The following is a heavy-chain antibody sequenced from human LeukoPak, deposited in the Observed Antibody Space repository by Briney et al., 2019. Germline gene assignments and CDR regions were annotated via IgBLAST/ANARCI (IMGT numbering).Heavy chain of an antibody. CDR3: ASQLRITFGGVIVKNAFDI. Sequence: SETLSLTCTVSGGSISSYYWSWIRQPPGKGLEWVGYIYYSGSINYNPSLKSRVTISVDTSKNQFSLKLSSVTAADTAVYYRASQLRITFGGVIVKNAFDIWGQGTMVTVSS. D-gene: IGHD3-16*02. J-gene: IGHJ3*02. CDR1: GGSISSYY. V-gene: IGHV4-59*08. CDR2: IYYSGSI.